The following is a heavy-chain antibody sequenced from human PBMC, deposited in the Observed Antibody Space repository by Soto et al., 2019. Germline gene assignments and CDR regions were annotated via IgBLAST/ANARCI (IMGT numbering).Heavy chain of an antibody. D-gene: IGHD2-21*01. J-gene: IGHJ4*02. CDR2: ISYDGSNK. CDR1: VFTFISYA. CDR3: ARDKGDRLRFDY. V-gene: IGHV3-30-3*01. Sequence: PGWSLRLSCASSVFTFISYAMHWVRQAPGKGLEWVAVISYDGSNKYYADSVKGRFTISRDNSKNTLYLQMNSLRAEDTAVYYCARDKGDRLRFDYWGQGTLVTVSS.